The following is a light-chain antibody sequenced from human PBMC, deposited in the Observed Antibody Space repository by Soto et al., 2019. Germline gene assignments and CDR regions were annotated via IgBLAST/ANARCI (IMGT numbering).Light chain of an antibody. CDR1: QSVSRN. V-gene: IGKV3-15*01. Sequence: EIVMTQSPATLSVSPGERATLSCRASQSVSRNLAWYQQKPGQAPRLLIYGASTRATGIPARFSGSGSWTEFTFTISSLQAEDFAVYYCQQYNNWPPGTFGQGTKVEIK. J-gene: IGKJ1*01. CDR3: QQYNNWPPGT. CDR2: GAS.